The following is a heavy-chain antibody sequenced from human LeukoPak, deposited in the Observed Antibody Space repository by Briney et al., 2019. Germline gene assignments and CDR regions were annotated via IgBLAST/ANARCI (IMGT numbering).Heavy chain of an antibody. Sequence: GSLRLSCAASGFTFSSYEMNWIRQPPGKGLEWIGSIYSSGSTYYNSSLKSRVTISIDTSKNQVSLKMSSVTAADTAVYYCAKSGGYGLIDYWGQGTLVTVSS. D-gene: IGHD6-25*01. CDR1: GFTFSSYE. J-gene: IGHJ4*01. CDR2: IYSSGST. V-gene: IGHV4-59*05. CDR3: AKSGGYGLIDY.